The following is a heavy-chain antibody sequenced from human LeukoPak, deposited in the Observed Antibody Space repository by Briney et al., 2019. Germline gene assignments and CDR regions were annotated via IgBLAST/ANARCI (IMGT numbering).Heavy chain of an antibody. D-gene: IGHD4/OR15-4a*01. J-gene: IGHJ5*02. CDR3: ARTGMVPGDWFDP. Sequence: GGSLRLSCAVSGFTFSDYFMSWIRQAPGKGLEWVSYISSSGNTIYYADSVKGRFTISRDNAKNSLYLQMNSLRAEDTAMYYCARTGMVPGDWFDPWGQGTLVTVSS. CDR1: GFTFSDYF. CDR2: ISSSGNTI. V-gene: IGHV3-11*04.